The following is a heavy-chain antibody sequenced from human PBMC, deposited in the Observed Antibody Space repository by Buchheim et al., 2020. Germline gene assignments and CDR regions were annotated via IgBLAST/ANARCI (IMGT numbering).Heavy chain of an antibody. D-gene: IGHD1-7*01. V-gene: IGHV4-39*01. Sequence: QLPLQESGPGLVKPSETLSLTCTVSTESISSSSNYWVWLRQPPGKGLEWIGTMFYSGSVFYNPSLRSRLSISVDTSKNQFSLKLNSVTAADTAVYYCVRHRSGTMFNYWGQGTL. CDR3: VRHRSGTMFNY. CDR2: MFYSGSV. CDR1: TESISSSSNY. J-gene: IGHJ4*02.